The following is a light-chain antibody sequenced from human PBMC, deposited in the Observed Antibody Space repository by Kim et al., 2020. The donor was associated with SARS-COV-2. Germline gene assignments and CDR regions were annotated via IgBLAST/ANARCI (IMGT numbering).Light chain of an antibody. CDR1: QSISSN. CDR3: HQYNNLPPLT. Sequence: EIVMTQSPATLSVSPGERATLSCRASQSISSNLAWYQQKPGQAPRLLIYGASTRATGIPARFSGSGSGTEFTLTISSLQSEDFAVYYCHQYNNLPPLTLGQGTKV. CDR2: GAS. V-gene: IGKV3-15*01. J-gene: IGKJ1*01.